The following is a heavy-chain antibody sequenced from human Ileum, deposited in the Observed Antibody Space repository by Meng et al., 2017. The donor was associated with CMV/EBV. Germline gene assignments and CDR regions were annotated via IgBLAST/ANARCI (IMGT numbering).Heavy chain of an antibody. V-gene: IGHV3-7*01. Sequence: GESLKISCAASGFTFSSYWMSWVRQAPGKGLEWVANIKQDGGEKFYVDSVKGRFTISRDNAKDSLYLEMDSLRVEDTAVYYCARLRGYLGWLAPFDPWGQGTLVTVSS. CDR3: ARLRGYLGWLAPFDP. CDR1: GFTFSSYW. J-gene: IGHJ5*02. D-gene: IGHD3-3*01. CDR2: IKQDGGEK.